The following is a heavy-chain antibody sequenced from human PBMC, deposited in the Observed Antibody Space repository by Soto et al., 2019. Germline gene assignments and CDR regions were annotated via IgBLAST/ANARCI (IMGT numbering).Heavy chain of an antibody. D-gene: IGHD3-22*01. Sequence: GESLKISCKGSGYSFAGYWITWVRQRPGKGLEWMGRIDPSDSQTYYSPSFRGHVTISVTKSITTVFLQWSSLRASDTAMYYCARQIYDSDTGPNFQYYFDSWGQGTPVTVSS. CDR3: ARQIYDSDTGPNFQYYFDS. CDR1: GYSFAGYW. CDR2: IDPSDSQT. J-gene: IGHJ4*02. V-gene: IGHV5-10-1*01.